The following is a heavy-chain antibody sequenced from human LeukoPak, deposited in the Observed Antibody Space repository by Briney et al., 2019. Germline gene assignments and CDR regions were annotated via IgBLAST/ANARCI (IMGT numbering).Heavy chain of an antibody. V-gene: IGHV4-61*02. D-gene: IGHD3-22*01. J-gene: IGHJ4*02. CDR2: IYTSGST. CDR1: GGSISSGSYY. Sequence: SETLSLTCTVSGGSISSGSYYWSWIRQPAGKGLEWIGRIYTSGSTNYNPSLKSRVTISVDTSKNQFSLKLSSVTAADTAVYYCARAASRPYDSSGYPFDYWGQGTLVTVSS. CDR3: ARAASRPYDSSGYPFDY.